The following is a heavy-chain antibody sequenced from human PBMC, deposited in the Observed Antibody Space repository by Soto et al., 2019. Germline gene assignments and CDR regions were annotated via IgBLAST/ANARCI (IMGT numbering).Heavy chain of an antibody. J-gene: IGHJ6*02. Sequence: PSETLSLTCTGSGCSISRYHSSSLRQPPGKGRECIGYIYYSGSTNYNPSLKSRVTISVDTSKNQFSLKLSSVTAADTAVYYCAREGCSSTSCYPPYYYYGMDVWGQGTTVTVSS. CDR1: GCSISRYH. CDR2: IYYSGST. CDR3: AREGCSSTSCYPPYYYYGMDV. V-gene: IGHV4-59*01. D-gene: IGHD2-2*01.